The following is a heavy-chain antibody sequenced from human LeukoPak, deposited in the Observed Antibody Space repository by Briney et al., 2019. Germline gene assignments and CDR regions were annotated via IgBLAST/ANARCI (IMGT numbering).Heavy chain of an antibody. CDR2: IYCSGGT. D-gene: IGHD3-3*01. CDR3: ARGALYDFWSGYYIDY. CDR1: GGSISSGDYY. J-gene: IGHJ4*02. V-gene: IGHV4-30-4*08. Sequence: SQTLSLTCTVSGGSISSGDYYWSWIRQPPGKGLEWIGYIYCSGGTYYNPSLKSRVTISVDTSKNQFSLKLSSVTAADTAVYYCARGALYDFWSGYYIDYWGQGTLVTVSS.